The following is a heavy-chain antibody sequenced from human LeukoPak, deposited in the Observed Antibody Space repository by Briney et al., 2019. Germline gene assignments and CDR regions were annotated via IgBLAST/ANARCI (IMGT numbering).Heavy chain of an antibody. Sequence: ASVKVSCKASGYTFTGYYMHWVRQAPGQGLEWMGRINPNSGGTNYAQKFQDRVTMTRDTSISTAYMELSRLRSEDTAVYYCARDGNSGWYYRNWFDPWGQGTLVTVSS. V-gene: IGHV1-2*06. CDR1: GYTFTGYY. J-gene: IGHJ5*02. CDR3: ARDGNSGWYYRNWFDP. D-gene: IGHD6-19*01. CDR2: INPNSGGT.